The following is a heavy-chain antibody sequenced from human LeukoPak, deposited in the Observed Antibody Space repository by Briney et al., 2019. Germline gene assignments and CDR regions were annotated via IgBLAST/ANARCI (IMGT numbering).Heavy chain of an antibody. V-gene: IGHV3-21*01. CDR1: GFAFRSYV. J-gene: IGHJ4*02. CDR2: ISASGSDV. CDR3: ARRTAAGPFDY. D-gene: IGHD6-13*01. Sequence: PGGSLRLSCAASGFAFRSYVVNGVRQAPGKGLEWVSSISASGSDVKYADSVTGRFTVSRDNAKSSLYLEMNSLRAEDTAVYYCARRTAAGPFDYWGQGTLVTVSS.